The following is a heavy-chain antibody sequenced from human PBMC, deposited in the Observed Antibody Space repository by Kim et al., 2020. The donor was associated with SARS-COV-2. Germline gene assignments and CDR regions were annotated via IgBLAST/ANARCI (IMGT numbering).Heavy chain of an antibody. Sequence: SETLSLTCAVSGGSISISSYYWGWIRQPPGKGLEWIGSIHYSGSTFYRSSLKSRVTISVDTSKNQFSLKLTSVTAADTAVYHCARLCGGDCYSRVYWGQGILVTVSS. CDR1: GGSISISSYY. D-gene: IGHD2-21*02. V-gene: IGHV4-39*01. CDR2: IHYSGST. J-gene: IGHJ4*02. CDR3: ARLCGGDCYSRVY.